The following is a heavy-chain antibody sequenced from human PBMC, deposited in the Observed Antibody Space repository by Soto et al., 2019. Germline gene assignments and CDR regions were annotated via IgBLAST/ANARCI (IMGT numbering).Heavy chain of an antibody. J-gene: IGHJ3*02. D-gene: IGHD1-26*01. CDR2: INPSGSSP. Sequence: ASVKVSFKASGYAFTSHYMHWVRHAPGQGPEWMGIINPSGSSPSYAQKFQGRLTLTSDTSTSTVYMELNSLTSDDTAVYYCARDPISGSPLKGAFDIWGQGTLVTVSS. CDR3: ARDPISGSPLKGAFDI. V-gene: IGHV1-46*01. CDR1: GYAFTSHY.